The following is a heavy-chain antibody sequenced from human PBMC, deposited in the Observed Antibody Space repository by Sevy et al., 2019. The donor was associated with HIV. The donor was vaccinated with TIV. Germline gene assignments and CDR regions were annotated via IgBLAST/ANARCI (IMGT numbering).Heavy chain of an antibody. V-gene: IGHV4-39*01. CDR1: GDSIRSQSHY. CDR2: IYYTGSS. CDR3: ARQVRFSGVIINHFDY. Sequence: SETLSLTCTVSGDSIRSQSHYWAWIRQSPGKGLAWIASIYYTGSSYYNLSLRGRVTISVDTSKEQISLKLTSVTAADTAVYFCARQVRFSGVIINHFDYWGHGTLVTVSS. J-gene: IGHJ4*01. D-gene: IGHD3-3*01.